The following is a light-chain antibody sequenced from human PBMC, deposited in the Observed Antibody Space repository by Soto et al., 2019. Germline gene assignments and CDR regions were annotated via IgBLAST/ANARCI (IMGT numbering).Light chain of an antibody. V-gene: IGLV7-46*01. Sequence: QAVVTQEPSLTVSPGGTVTLTCGSSTGAVTSGHYPYWFQQKPGQAPRTLIYHTSNKHSWTPARFSGSLLGGKAALTLSGAQPEDEAESYCLLSYSGARRVFGGGTKLTVL. CDR1: TGAVTSGHY. J-gene: IGLJ3*02. CDR2: HTS. CDR3: LLSYSGARRV.